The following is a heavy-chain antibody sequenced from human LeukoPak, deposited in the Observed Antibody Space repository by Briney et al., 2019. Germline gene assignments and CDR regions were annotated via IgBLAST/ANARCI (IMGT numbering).Heavy chain of an antibody. D-gene: IGHD6-13*01. J-gene: IGHJ4*02. CDR3: ARVVGLIAAADVFDY. CDR1: GGSISSYY. V-gene: IGHV4-59*08. Sequence: SETPSLTCTVSGGSISSYYWSWIRQPPGKGLEWIGYIYYSGSTYYNPSLKSRVTISVDTSKNQFSLKLSSVTAADTAVYYCARVVGLIAAADVFDYWGQGTLVTVSS. CDR2: IYYSGST.